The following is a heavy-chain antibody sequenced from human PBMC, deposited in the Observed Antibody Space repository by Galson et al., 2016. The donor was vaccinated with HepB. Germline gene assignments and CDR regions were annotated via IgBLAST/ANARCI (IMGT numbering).Heavy chain of an antibody. D-gene: IGHD2-15*01. V-gene: IGHV4-4*07. CDR1: GDSVSSSY. Sequence: SETLSLTCTVSGDSVSSSYWSWIRQSAGKGLEWIGRVHASGTTDYNPSLKSRVSMSRDTWKNQFSLNLNSVTAADTAVYYCAKGPHISVRIWLDPWGQGTRVTVSS. CDR2: VHASGTT. CDR3: AKGPHISVRIWLDP. J-gene: IGHJ5*02.